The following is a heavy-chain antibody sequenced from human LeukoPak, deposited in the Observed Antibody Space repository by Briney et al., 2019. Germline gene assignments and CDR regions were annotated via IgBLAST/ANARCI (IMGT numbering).Heavy chain of an antibody. CDR1: GYIFTDYY. D-gene: IGHD3-16*01. CDR3: APTAEAYTSWWKV. Sequence: GASVKVSCKASGYIFTDYYMHWVRQAPGQGLEFMGWINPDSGFTNYAQKFKGRVTMTRDTSISTAYLEVRSLTSDDTAVYYCAPTAEAYTSWWKVWGQGTLVTVSS. J-gene: IGHJ4*02. CDR2: INPDSGFT. V-gene: IGHV1-2*02.